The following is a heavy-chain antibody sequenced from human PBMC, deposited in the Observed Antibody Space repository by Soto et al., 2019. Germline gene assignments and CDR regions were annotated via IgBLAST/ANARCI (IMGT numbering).Heavy chain of an antibody. CDR2: ISGSGGST. CDR1: GFTFSSYA. J-gene: IGHJ6*02. V-gene: IGHV3-23*01. D-gene: IGHD3-10*01. Sequence: RRLSCAASGFTFSSYAMSWVRQAPGKGLEWVSAISGSGGSTYYADSVKGRFTISRDDSKNTLYLQMNSLRAEDTAVYYCAKWMVRGGIILAKSRMDVWGQGTTVTVSS. CDR3: AKWMVRGGIILAKSRMDV.